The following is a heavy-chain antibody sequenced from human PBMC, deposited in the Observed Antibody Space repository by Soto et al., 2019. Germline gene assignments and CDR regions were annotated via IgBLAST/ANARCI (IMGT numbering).Heavy chain of an antibody. V-gene: IGHV3-30-3*01. CDR2: ISYDGSNK. J-gene: IGHJ4*02. D-gene: IGHD3-10*01. CDR3: ARGPAVRGVIGF. Sequence: QVQLVESGGGVVQPGRSLRLSCAASGFTFSSYAMHWVRQAPGKGLEWVAVISYDGSNKYYADSVKGRFTISRDNSKNTLYLQMNSLRAEDTAGYYCARGPAVRGVIGFWGQGTLVTVSS. CDR1: GFTFSSYA.